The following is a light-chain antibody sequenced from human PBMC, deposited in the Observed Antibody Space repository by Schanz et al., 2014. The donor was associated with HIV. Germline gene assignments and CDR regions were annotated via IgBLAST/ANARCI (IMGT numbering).Light chain of an antibody. Sequence: QSVLTQPPSVSGAPGQRVTISCTGSSSNIGPGYDVHWFQHLPGTAPKLLIYYSSNRPSGVPDRFSGSKSGTSASLAITGLQADDEADYYCQSYDTSLSVWVFGGGTKLTVL. J-gene: IGLJ3*02. V-gene: IGLV1-40*01. CDR3: QSYDTSLSVWV. CDR2: YSS. CDR1: SSNIGPGYD.